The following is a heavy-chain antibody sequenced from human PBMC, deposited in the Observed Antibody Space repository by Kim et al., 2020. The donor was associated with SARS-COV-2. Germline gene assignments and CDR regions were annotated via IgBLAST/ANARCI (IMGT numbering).Heavy chain of an antibody. CDR2: ISWNGGSI. V-gene: IGHV3-9*01. J-gene: IGHJ3*02. D-gene: IGHD6-13*01. CDR3: AKDTKQQLSACDI. CDR1: GFTFDGYA. Sequence: GGSLRLSCAASGFTFDGYAMRWVRQAPGKGLEWVSGISWNGGSIYYADSVKGRFTISRDNAKNSLYLQMNSLRAEDTALYYCAKDTKQQLSACDIWGQGTMVTVSS.